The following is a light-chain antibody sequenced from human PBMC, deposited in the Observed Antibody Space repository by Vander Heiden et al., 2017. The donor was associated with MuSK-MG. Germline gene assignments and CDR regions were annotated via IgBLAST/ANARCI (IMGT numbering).Light chain of an antibody. CDR1: PSLLHSTGDNY. Sequence: IVMTQSPLSLPVTPGEAASIPCRSSPSLLHSTGDNYLDWYLQKPGQAPQLLIYLASNRASGVPDRFSGSGSGTDFTLKISRVEAEDVGVYYCMLTLQAPALTFGGGTRVEI. V-gene: IGKV2-28*01. CDR3: MLTLQAPALT. CDR2: LAS. J-gene: IGKJ4*01.